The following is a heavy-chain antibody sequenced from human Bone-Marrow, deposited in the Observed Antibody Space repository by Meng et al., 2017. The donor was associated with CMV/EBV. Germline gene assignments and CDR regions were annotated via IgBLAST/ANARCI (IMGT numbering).Heavy chain of an antibody. CDR1: GFTFSSYS. D-gene: IGHD2-2*01. J-gene: IGHJ6*02. CDR2: ISSSSGTI. V-gene: IGHV3-48*04. CDR3: ARADCSSTSCPRVYYYYGMDV. Sequence: GGSLRLSCAASGFTFSSYSMNWVRQAPGKGLEWASYISSSSGTIYYADSVKGRFTISRDNAKNSLYLQMNSLRAEDTAVYYCARADCSSTSCPRVYYYYGMDVWGQGTTVTVAS.